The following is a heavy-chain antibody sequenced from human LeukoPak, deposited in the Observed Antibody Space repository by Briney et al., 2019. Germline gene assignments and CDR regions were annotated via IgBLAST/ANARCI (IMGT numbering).Heavy chain of an antibody. J-gene: IGHJ4*02. Sequence: GEPLNISCKASGYSFTSYWIGWVRQLPGKGLEWMGIIYPGDSDTRYSPSFQGQVPISADKSISTAYLQWSSLKASDTAMYYCARLPPTVIAAAGSQLDYWGQGTLVTVSS. CDR3: ARLPPTVIAAAGSQLDY. V-gene: IGHV5-51*01. CDR2: IYPGDSDT. D-gene: IGHD6-13*01. CDR1: GYSFTSYW.